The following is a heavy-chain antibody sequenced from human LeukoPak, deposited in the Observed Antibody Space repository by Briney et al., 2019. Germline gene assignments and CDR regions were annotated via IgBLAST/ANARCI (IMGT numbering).Heavy chain of an antibody. CDR3: ARGSWSSSIDY. D-gene: IGHD6-6*01. V-gene: IGHV4-30-4*01. J-gene: IGHJ4*02. CDR2: IYYSGST. CDR1: GGSISSGGYY. Sequence: SETLSLTCTVSGGSISSGGYYWSWIRQPPGKGLEYIGYIYYSGSTYYNPSLKSRITISVDTSKNQFSLKLSSVTAADTAVYYCARGSWSSSIDYWGQGTLVTVSS.